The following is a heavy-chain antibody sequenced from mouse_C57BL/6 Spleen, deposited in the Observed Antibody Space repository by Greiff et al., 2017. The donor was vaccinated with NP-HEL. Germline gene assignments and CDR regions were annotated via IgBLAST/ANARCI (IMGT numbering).Heavy chain of an antibody. V-gene: IGHV5-4*01. Sequence: EVKLMESGGGLVKPGGSLKLSCAASGFTFSSYAMSWVRQTPEKRLEWVATISDGGSYTYYPDNVKGRFTISRDNAKNNLYLQMSHLKSEDTAMYYCAREGFYYDYGGFAYWGQGTLVTVSA. CDR1: GFTFSSYA. CDR3: AREGFYYDYGGFAY. CDR2: ISDGGSYT. D-gene: IGHD2-4*01. J-gene: IGHJ3*01.